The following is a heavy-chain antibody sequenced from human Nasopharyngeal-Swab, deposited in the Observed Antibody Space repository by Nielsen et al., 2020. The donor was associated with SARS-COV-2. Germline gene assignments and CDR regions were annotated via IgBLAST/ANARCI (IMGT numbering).Heavy chain of an antibody. CDR1: GFTFSSYA. D-gene: IGHD1-26*01. CDR2: ISYDGSNK. Sequence: GESLKISCAASGFTFSSYAMHWVRQAPGKGLEWVAVISYDGSNKYYADSVKGRFTISRDNSKNTLYLQINSLRAEDTAVYYCARGYSGSYYSPFDYWGQGTLVTVSS. V-gene: IGHV3-30-3*01. J-gene: IGHJ4*02. CDR3: ARGYSGSYYSPFDY.